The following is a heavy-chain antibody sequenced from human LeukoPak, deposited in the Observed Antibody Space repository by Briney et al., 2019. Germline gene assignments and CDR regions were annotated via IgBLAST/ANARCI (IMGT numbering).Heavy chain of an antibody. Sequence: KSSETLSLTCTVYGGSFSGHCWSWIRQPPGKGPEWIGEINHSGSTNYNPSLKSRVTISVDTSKDQFSLKLTSVTAADTAVYYCTRGKPETVFDNWGQGTLVTVSS. CDR2: INHSGST. CDR3: TRGKPETVFDN. V-gene: IGHV4-34*01. CDR1: GGSFSGHC. J-gene: IGHJ4*02. D-gene: IGHD2-21*02.